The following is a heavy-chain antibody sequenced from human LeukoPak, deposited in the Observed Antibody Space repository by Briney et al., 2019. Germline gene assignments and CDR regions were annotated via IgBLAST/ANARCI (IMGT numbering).Heavy chain of an antibody. Sequence: SETLSLTCTVSGGSISSHYWSWIRQPPGKGLEWIGYIYYSGSTNYNPSPKSRVTISVDTSKNQFSLKLSSVTAADTAVYYCAISSGWYYFDYWGQGTLVTVSS. CDR2: IYYSGST. D-gene: IGHD6-19*01. CDR3: AISSGWYYFDY. J-gene: IGHJ4*02. V-gene: IGHV4-59*08. CDR1: GGSISSHY.